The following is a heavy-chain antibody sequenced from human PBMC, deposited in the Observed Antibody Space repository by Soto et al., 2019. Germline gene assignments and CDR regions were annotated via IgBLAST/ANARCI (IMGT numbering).Heavy chain of an antibody. V-gene: IGHV1-24*01. J-gene: IGHJ5*02. D-gene: IGHD3-3*01. Sequence: XSVKVSCKVSGYTLTELSMHWVRQAPGKGLEWMGGFDPEDGETIYAQKFQGRVTMTEDTSTDTAYMELSSLRSEDTAVYYCATRVYDFWSGYSRLANWFDPWGQGNLVTVSS. CDR1: GYTLTELS. CDR3: ATRVYDFWSGYSRLANWFDP. CDR2: FDPEDGET.